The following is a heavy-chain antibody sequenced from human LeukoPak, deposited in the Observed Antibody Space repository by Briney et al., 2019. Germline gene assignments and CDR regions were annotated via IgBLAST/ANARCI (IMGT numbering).Heavy chain of an antibody. D-gene: IGHD2-15*01. Sequence: GGSLRLSCAACGFIFSNYAMMWVRQLPGRRLEWVSAITGSGGTTYHADYVKGRFTMSRDNSKNTLYLQMSSLIAEDTAVYFCAKNTGGVVAPTSLIDHWGQGTLVTVSS. CDR3: AKNTGGVVAPTSLIDH. V-gene: IGHV3-23*01. CDR1: GFIFSNYA. J-gene: IGHJ5*02. CDR2: ITGSGGTT.